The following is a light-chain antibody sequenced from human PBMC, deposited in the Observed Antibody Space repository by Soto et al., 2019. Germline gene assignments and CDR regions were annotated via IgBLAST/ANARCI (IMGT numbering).Light chain of an antibody. CDR3: LQDYDYPRT. J-gene: IGKJ1*01. V-gene: IGKV1-6*01. CDR1: QGIRDD. CDR2: GTS. Sequence: AIQMTQSPSSLSASVGDRVTITCRASQGIRDDVGWYQQRPGEAPRLLIYGTSNLQSGVPSRFSGSGSGPDFTLTISSLQPVDFATYYCLQDYDYPRTFGQGTKVEIK.